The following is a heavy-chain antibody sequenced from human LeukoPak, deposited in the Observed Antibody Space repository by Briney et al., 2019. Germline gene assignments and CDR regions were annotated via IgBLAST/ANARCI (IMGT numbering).Heavy chain of an antibody. J-gene: IGHJ3*02. D-gene: IGHD5-18*01. CDR1: GFTFSSYA. CDR3: ARARGYSYATNAFDI. CDR2: INWNGGST. Sequence: PGGSLRLSCAASGFTFSSYAMSWVRQAPGKGLEWVSGINWNGGSTGYADSVKGRFTISRDNAKNSLYLQMNSLRAEDTALYHCARARGYSYATNAFDIWGQGTMVTVSS. V-gene: IGHV3-20*01.